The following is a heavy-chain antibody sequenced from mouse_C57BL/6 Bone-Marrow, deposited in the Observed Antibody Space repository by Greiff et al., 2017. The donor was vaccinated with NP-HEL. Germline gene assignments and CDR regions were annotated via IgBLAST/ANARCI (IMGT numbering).Heavy chain of an antibody. J-gene: IGHJ4*01. CDR1: GYSITSDY. Sequence: VQLKESGPGLAKPSQTLSLTCSVTGYSITSDYWNWIRKFPGNKLEYMGYISYSGSTYYNPSLKSRISITRDTSKNQYHLQLNSVTTEDTATYYCARSPLWLRRNYYAMDYWGQGTSVTVSS. V-gene: IGHV3-8*01. CDR3: ARSPLWLRRNYYAMDY. D-gene: IGHD2-2*01. CDR2: ISYSGST.